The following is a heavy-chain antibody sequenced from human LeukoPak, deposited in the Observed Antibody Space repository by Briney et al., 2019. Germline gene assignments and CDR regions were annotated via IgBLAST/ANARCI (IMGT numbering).Heavy chain of an antibody. D-gene: IGHD3-3*01. CDR3: AKDLPSGYSGY. Sequence: PGGSLRLSCAASGFTFSTYWMTWVRQAPGKGLEWVSAISGSGGSTYYADSVKGRFTISRDNSKNTLYLQMNSLRAEDTAVYYCAKDLPSGYSGYWGQGTLVTVSS. CDR1: GFTFSTYW. CDR2: ISGSGGST. V-gene: IGHV3-23*01. J-gene: IGHJ4*02.